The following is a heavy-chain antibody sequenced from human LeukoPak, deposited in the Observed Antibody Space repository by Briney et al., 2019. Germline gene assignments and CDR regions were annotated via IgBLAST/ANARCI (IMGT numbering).Heavy chain of an antibody. Sequence: GASVKVSCKASGGTFSSYAMNWVRQAPGQGLEWMGWINTNTGNPTYAQGFTGRFVFSLDTSVSTAYLQISSLKAEDTAVYYCAREDYDILAGYSELGGWGQGTLVTVSS. CDR1: GGTFSSYA. D-gene: IGHD3-9*01. CDR3: AREDYDILAGYSELGG. J-gene: IGHJ4*02. CDR2: INTNTGNP. V-gene: IGHV7-4-1*02.